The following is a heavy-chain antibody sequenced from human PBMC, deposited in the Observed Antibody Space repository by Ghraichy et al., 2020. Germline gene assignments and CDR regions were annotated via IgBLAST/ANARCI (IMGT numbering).Heavy chain of an antibody. D-gene: IGHD2-15*01. V-gene: IGHV3-30*18. CDR2: ISYDGIDK. Sequence: GGSLRLSCAASGFSFNSFGMHWVRQAPGKGLEWLAGISYDGIDKYYADSVKGRFTISRDNSKTTLYLQMNSLRAEDTAVYYCAKDSQMQVVAAPFGYWGQGTLVTVSS. CDR1: GFSFNSFG. CDR3: AKDSQMQVVAAPFGY. J-gene: IGHJ4*02.